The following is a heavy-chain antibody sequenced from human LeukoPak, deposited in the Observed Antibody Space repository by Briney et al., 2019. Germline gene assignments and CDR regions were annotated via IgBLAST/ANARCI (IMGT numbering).Heavy chain of an antibody. J-gene: IGHJ4*02. CDR3: ARYDSSGCDFDY. D-gene: IGHD3-22*01. CDR1: GGSISSGDYY. V-gene: IGHV4-30-4*01. Sequence: PSETLSLTCTVSGGSISSGDYYWSWIRQPPGKGLEWIGYIYYSGCTYYNPSLKSRVTISVDTSKNQFSLKLSSVTAADTAVYYCARYDSSGCDFDYWGQGTLVTVSS. CDR2: IYYSGCT.